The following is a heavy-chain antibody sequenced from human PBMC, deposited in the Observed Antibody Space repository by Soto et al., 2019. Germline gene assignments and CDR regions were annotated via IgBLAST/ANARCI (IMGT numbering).Heavy chain of an antibody. CDR2: ISGSSSTM. J-gene: IGHJ4*02. CDR3: ASGDYNLWY. D-gene: IGHD4-17*01. CDR1: GFTFNTYS. Sequence: GGSLRLSCAASGFTFNTYSMNWVRQAPGKGLEWISYISGSSSTMNYADSVKGRFTISRDNAKNSLYLQMNSLRAEDTAVYYCASGDYNLWYWGQGTLVTVSS. V-gene: IGHV3-48*01.